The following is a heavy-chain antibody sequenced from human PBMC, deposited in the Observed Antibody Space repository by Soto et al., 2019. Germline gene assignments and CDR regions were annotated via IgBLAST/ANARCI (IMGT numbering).Heavy chain of an antibody. D-gene: IGHD3-10*01. V-gene: IGHV2-5*02. J-gene: IGHJ4*02. CDR2: IYWDDDK. Sequence: QITLKESGPTLVKPTQTLTLTCTFSGFSLSTSGVGVGWIRQPPGKALEWLALIYWDDDKRYSPSLKSRLTITKDTSKNQVVLTMTNMDPVDTATYYCAPLITMVRGVTPDYWGQGTLVTVSS. CDR3: APLITMVRGVTPDY. CDR1: GFSLSTSGVG.